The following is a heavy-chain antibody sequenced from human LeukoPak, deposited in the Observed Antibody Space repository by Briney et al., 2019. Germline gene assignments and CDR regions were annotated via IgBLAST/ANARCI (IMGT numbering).Heavy chain of an antibody. CDR1: GGSISSGGYS. V-gene: IGHV4-31*03. D-gene: IGHD4-17*01. J-gene: IGHJ4*02. CDR2: IYYSGST. CDR3: ARSPTVMVLFDY. Sequence: SETLSLTCTVSGGSISSGGYSWSWIRQHPGMGLEWIGYIYYSGSTYYNPSLKSRVTISVDTSKNQFSLKLSSVTAADTAVYYCARSPTVMVLFDYWGQGTLVTVSS.